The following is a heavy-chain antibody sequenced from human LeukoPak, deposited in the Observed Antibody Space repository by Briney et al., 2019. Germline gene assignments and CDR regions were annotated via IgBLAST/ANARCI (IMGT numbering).Heavy chain of an antibody. V-gene: IGHV1-18*01. CDR3: ARDQMNIAAAGAYFDY. Sequence: ASVKVSCKASGYTFTSFGISWVRQAAGQRLEWMGWIGAYNGNTKYGQKLQGRVTMTTDTSTSTAYMELRSLRSDDAAVYYCARDQMNIAAAGAYFDYWGQGTLVTVSS. D-gene: IGHD6-13*01. J-gene: IGHJ4*02. CDR1: GYTFTSFG. CDR2: IGAYNGNT.